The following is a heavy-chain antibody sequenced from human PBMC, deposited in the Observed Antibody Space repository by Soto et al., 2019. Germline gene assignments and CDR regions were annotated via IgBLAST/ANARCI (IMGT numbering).Heavy chain of an antibody. CDR3: VRELKGDFFY. CDR1: GYTFITYG. J-gene: IGHJ4*02. D-gene: IGHD3-3*01. Sequence: QVQLVQSGAEVKNPGASVKVSCKASGYTFITYGMSWVRQAPGQGLEWMGWISADNGDTKYVQKFQGRVTMTTDTSTRTAYMEPRGLTADYSAVYYCVRELKGDFFYWGQGTVVTVSP. CDR2: ISADNGDT. V-gene: IGHV1-18*01.